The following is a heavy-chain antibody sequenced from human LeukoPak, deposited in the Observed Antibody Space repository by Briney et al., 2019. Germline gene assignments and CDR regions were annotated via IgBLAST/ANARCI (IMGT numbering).Heavy chain of an antibody. CDR1: GGTFSSYA. V-gene: IGHV1-69*01. J-gene: IGHJ4*02. D-gene: IGHD3-22*01. CDR2: IIPIFGTA. CDR3: ARDMGDYYDSSGYYDSFDY. Sequence: SVKVSCTASGGTFSSYAISWVRQAPGQGLEWMGGIIPIFGTANYAQKFQGRVTITADESTSTAYMELSSLRSEDTAVYYCARDMGDYYDSSGYYDSFDYWGQGTLVTVSS.